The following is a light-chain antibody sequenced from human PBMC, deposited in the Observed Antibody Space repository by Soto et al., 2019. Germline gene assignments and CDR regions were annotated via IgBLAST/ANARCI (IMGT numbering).Light chain of an antibody. CDR2: AAS. Sequence: DIVLTQSPANLSLTPGHGASLSCRASKGVGGDLSWYQQHPGKAPRLLIYAASNLASGIPPRFSGSGSGTDFTLTISSLQPEDFAIYYCLQDNNWPWTFGQGTKVDIK. CDR3: LQDNNWPWT. CDR1: KGVGGD. J-gene: IGKJ1*01. V-gene: IGKV3D-11*01.